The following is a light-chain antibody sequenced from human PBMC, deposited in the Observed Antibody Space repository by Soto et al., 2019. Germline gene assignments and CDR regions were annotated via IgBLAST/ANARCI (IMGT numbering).Light chain of an antibody. V-gene: IGKV3-15*01. CDR1: QSVSSN. J-gene: IGKJ4*01. Sequence: EIVMTQSPATLSVSPGERATLSCRASQSVSSNLAWYQQKPGQAPRLLIYGASTRATGIPARFSGSGSGTEFTLTISSLQSEDFVVYYCQQYSNWFALTFGGGTKVEIK. CDR2: GAS. CDR3: QQYSNWFALT.